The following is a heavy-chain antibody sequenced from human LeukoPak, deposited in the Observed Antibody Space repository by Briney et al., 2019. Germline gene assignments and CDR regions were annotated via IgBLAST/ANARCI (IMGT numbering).Heavy chain of an antibody. Sequence: PGGSLRLSCAASGITISSYGMHWVRQAPGKGLDWVAVISYDGNYKYYADSVKRRFTISKDISKNTLYLEMNSLRAEDTAVYYCAKAASGSSYNYFDYWGHGTLVTVSS. J-gene: IGHJ4*01. CDR3: AKAASGSSYNYFDY. CDR1: GITISSYG. CDR2: ISYDGNYK. D-gene: IGHD3-10*01. V-gene: IGHV3-30*18.